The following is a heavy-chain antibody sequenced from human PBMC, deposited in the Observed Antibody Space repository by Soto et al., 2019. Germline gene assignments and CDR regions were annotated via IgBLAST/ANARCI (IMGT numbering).Heavy chain of an antibody. Sequence: QVQLQQWGAGLLKPSETLSLTCAVYGGSFSGYYWTWIHQTPGKGLEWIGEISHSGTTNYQPSLTSRVTISADPSKKQFSLNLTSVTAADSGVYYCARGECSSVYCFTRWALDFWGQGTVVTVSS. V-gene: IGHV4-34*01. CDR1: GGSFSGYY. J-gene: IGHJ3*01. CDR3: ARGECSSVYCFTRWALDF. D-gene: IGHD2-2*01. CDR2: ISHSGTT.